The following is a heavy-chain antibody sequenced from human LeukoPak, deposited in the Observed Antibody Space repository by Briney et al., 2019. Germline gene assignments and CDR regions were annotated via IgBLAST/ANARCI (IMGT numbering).Heavy chain of an antibody. J-gene: IGHJ4*02. CDR2: INPNSGGT. CDR1: GYTFTGYY. V-gene: IGHV1-2*02. CDR3: ARGPLGDYDFWSGYSNYFDY. D-gene: IGHD3-3*01. Sequence: ASVKVSCKASGYTFTGYYMHWVRQAPGQGLEWMGWINPNSGGTNYAQKFQGRVTMTRDTSISTAYMELSRLRSDDTAVYYCARGPLGDYDFWSGYSNYFDYWGQGTLVTVSS.